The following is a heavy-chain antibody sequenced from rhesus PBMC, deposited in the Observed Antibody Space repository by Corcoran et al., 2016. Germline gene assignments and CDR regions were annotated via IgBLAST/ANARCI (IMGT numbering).Heavy chain of an antibody. CDR1: GGSISSSY. CDR2: IYGSGSST. J-gene: IGHJ4*01. D-gene: IGHD6-25*01. Sequence: QLQLQESGPGLVKPSETLSVTCAVSGGSISSSYWSWIRQALGKGLEWIGYIYGSGSSTNYNPSLRSRVTLSVDTSKNQRSLKLSSVTTADTAVYYCAREGIAAAGTGDYWGQGVLVTVSS. CDR3: AREGIAAAGTGDY. V-gene: IGHV4-169*02.